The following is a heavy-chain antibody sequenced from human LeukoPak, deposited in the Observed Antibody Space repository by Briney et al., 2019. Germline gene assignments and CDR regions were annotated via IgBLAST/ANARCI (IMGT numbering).Heavy chain of an antibody. D-gene: IGHD6-13*01. CDR1: GGSISSYY. J-gene: IGHJ4*02. Sequence: PSETLSLTCTVSGGSISSYYWSWIRQPPGKGLEWIGYIYSSGSTNYNPSLKSRVTISVDTSKNQFSLNLSSVTAADTAVYYCARAKETTAAVIDYWGQGTLVTVSS. V-gene: IGHV4-59*01. CDR2: IYSSGST. CDR3: ARAKETTAAVIDY.